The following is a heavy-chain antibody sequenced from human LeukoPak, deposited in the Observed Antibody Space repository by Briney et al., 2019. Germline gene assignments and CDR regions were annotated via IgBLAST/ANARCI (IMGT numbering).Heavy chain of an antibody. CDR2: ILPIFGRP. J-gene: IGHJ2*01. Sequence: SVKVSCKASGGTFRNYAVNWVRQAPRQGFEWMGAILPIFGRPTYAQKFQGRVTISTDESTSTVYMDLTNLTSEDAAVYYCARVGRPFSQPREARADYYFDLWGRGTLVTVSS. CDR3: ARVGRPFSQPREARADYYFDL. V-gene: IGHV1-69*05. CDR1: GGTFRNYA. D-gene: IGHD1-14*01.